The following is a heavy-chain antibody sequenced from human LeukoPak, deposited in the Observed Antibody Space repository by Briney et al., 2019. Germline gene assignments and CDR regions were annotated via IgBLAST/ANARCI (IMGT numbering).Heavy chain of an antibody. CDR3: ARDSGRPPTSFDY. D-gene: IGHD1-1*01. CDR1: GGTFNHFG. V-gene: IGHV1-69*04. CDR2: IIPILDLT. Sequence: ASVKVSCKASGGTFNHFGINWVRQAPGQGLEWMGRIIPILDLTKYAPRIQDRVTITADKSTSTAYMELNSLRSEDTAVYFCARDSGRPPTSFDYWGQGTLVTVSS. J-gene: IGHJ4*02.